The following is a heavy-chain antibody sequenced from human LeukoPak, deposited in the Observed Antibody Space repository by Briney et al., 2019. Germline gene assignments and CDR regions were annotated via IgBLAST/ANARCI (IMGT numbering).Heavy chain of an antibody. V-gene: IGHV3-21*01. Sequence: GGSLRLSCVASGFTFSIYTMSWVRQAPGKGLEWDSSITSSSSSMYSADSVKGRLTISRDNAKNSLYLQMNSLRAEDTAVYYCARDLAWGGYWGQGTLVTVSS. CDR3: ARDLAWGGY. CDR2: ITSSSSSM. CDR1: GFTFSIYT. J-gene: IGHJ4*02. D-gene: IGHD7-27*01.